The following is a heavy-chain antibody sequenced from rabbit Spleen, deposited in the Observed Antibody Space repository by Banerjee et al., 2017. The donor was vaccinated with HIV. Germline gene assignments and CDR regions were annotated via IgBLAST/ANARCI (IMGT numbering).Heavy chain of an antibody. CDR2: TEPIFGTT. D-gene: IGHD6-1*01. CDR3: ARVGGVGVYGYDTL. V-gene: IGHV1S7*01. J-gene: IGHJ3*01. CDR1: GFYFSNYY. Sequence: QSLEESGGGLVQPGGSLTLSCKASGFYFSNYYITWVRQAPGKGLEWIGLTEPIFGTTYYANWVNGRFTISSHNAQNTLYLQVKSLTAADTATYFCARVGGVGVYGYDTLWGQGTLVTVS.